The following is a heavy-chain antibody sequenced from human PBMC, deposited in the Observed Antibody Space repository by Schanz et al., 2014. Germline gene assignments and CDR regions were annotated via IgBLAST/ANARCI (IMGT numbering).Heavy chain of an antibody. CDR3: ARGSLAGYVALLMAANDY. CDR1: GYPFTNYY. Sequence: QVHLEQSGPEVKKPGASVKLSCRASGYPFTNYYIHWVRQAPGQGLEWMGIVNPGGGSTSVAQRFQTRVTLTRDPSTGTAYLWLTRLRFEDTAVYYCARGSLAGYVALLMAANDYWGQGTLLTVSS. J-gene: IGHJ4*02. D-gene: IGHD2-15*01. V-gene: IGHV1-46*01. CDR2: VNPGGGST.